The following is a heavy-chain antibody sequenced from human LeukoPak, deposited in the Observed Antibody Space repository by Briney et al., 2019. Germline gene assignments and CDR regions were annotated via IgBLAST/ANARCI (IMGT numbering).Heavy chain of an antibody. J-gene: IGHJ5*02. CDR3: AREYPKGGSYRFDP. V-gene: IGHV4-34*01. D-gene: IGHD1-26*01. CDR2: INHSGST. Sequence: SETLSPTCAVYGGSFSGYYWSWIRQPPGKGLEWIGEINHSGSTNYNPSLKSRVTISVDTPKNQFSLKLSSVTAADTAVYYCAREYPKGGSYRFDPWGQGTLVTVSS. CDR1: GGSFSGYY.